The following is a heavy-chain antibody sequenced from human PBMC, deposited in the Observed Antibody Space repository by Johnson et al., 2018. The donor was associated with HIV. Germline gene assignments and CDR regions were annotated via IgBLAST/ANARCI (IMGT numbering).Heavy chain of an antibody. J-gene: IGHJ3*02. CDR1: GFTFSSYA. Sequence: QVQLVESGGGVVQPGRSLRLSCAASGFTFSSYAMHWVRQAPGKGLEWVAVISYDGSNKYYADSVKGRFPISRDNSKNTLYLQMNSLRAEDTAVYYCARETRLLNAFDIWGQGTMVTVSS. D-gene: IGHD2/OR15-2a*01. CDR3: ARETRLLNAFDI. CDR2: ISYDGSNK. V-gene: IGHV3-30-3*01.